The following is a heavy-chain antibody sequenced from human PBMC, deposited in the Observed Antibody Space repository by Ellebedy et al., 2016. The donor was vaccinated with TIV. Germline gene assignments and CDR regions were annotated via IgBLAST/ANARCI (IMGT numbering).Heavy chain of an antibody. Sequence: GESLKISCAVSGFTFDDYVMTWVRQAPGKGLEWVSSISESGTHTYFADSVKGRCTISRDNSKNMLYLQLNTLGVEDTALYYCARSRSTTHQYWGQGTLVSVSS. CDR1: GFTFDDYV. V-gene: IGHV3-23*01. CDR2: ISESGTHT. D-gene: IGHD1-14*01. CDR3: ARSRSTTHQY. J-gene: IGHJ1*01.